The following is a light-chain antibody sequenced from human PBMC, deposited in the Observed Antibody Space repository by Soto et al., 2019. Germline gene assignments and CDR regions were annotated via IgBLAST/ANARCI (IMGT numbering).Light chain of an antibody. CDR1: SGDIGGYNY. CDR3: SSYTTNSTPVV. V-gene: IGLV2-14*01. Sequence: QSALTQPASVSGSPGQSITISCTGTSGDIGGYNYVSWYQQHPGKAPKLLISEVTNRPSGVSNRFSGSKSGNTASLTISGLQAEEEADYYCSSYTTNSTPVVFGGGTKLTVL. J-gene: IGLJ2*01. CDR2: EVT.